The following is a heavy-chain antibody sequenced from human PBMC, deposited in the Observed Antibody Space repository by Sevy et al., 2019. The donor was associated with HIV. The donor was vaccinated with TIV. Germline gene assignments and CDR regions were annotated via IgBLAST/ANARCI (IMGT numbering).Heavy chain of an antibody. V-gene: IGHV3-48*01. Sequence: GGSLRLSCAASDFSVSSNYMTWVRQAPGKGLEWVSYISSHGSTLYYADSVKGRFTISRDNSKNTLYLQMNSLRAEDTAVYYCAKDLTWEQLVPGYFDYWGQGTLVTVSS. D-gene: IGHD6-13*01. CDR2: ISSHGSTL. CDR1: DFSVSSNY. J-gene: IGHJ4*02. CDR3: AKDLTWEQLVPGYFDY.